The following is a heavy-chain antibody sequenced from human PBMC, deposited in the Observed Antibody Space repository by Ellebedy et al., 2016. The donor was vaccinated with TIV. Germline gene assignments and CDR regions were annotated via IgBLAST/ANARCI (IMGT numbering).Heavy chain of an antibody. CDR2: TIPMFGTA. CDR3: AGDRAPIGRNWYFDL. V-gene: IGHV1-69*13. D-gene: IGHD5-24*01. Sequence: AASVKVSCKASGGTFSTYAISWARQAPGQGLEWLGGTIPMFGTANFAQRFQGRVTITADESRSTAYMELSSLRSEDTAVYYCAGDRAPIGRNWYFDLWGRGTLVTVSS. CDR1: GGTFSTYA. J-gene: IGHJ2*01.